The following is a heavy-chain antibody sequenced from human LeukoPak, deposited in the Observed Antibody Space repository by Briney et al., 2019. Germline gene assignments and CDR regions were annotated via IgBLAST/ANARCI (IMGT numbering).Heavy chain of an antibody. V-gene: IGHV3-23*01. CDR1: GFTFSSYA. J-gene: IGHJ6*03. CDR3: AKSRRDGYNSRFYYYYYYMDV. D-gene: IGHD5-24*01. CDR2: ISGSGGST. Sequence: PGGSLRLSCAASGFTFSSYAMSWVRQAPGKGLEWVSAISGSGGSTYYADSVKGRFTISRDNSKNTLYLQMNSLRAEDTAVYYCAKSRRDGYNSRFYYYYYYMDVWGKGTTVTVSS.